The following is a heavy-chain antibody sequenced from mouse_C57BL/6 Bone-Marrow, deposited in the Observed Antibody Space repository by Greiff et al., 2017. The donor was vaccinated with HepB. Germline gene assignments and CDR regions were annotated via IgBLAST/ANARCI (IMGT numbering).Heavy chain of an antibody. CDR3: ARGGLCAY. D-gene: IGHD3-3*01. V-gene: IGHV1-81*01. Sequence: QVQLQQSGAELARPGASVKLSCKASGYTFTSYGISWVKQRTGQGLEWIGVIYPRSGNTYYNEKFKGKATLTGDKSSSTAYMELRSLTSEDAAVYFCARGGLCAYGGQGTLVTVSA. CDR2: IYPRSGNT. CDR1: GYTFTSYG. J-gene: IGHJ3*01.